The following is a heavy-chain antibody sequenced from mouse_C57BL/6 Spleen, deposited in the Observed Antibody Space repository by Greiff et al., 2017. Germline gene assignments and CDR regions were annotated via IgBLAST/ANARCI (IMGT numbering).Heavy chain of an antibody. J-gene: IGHJ4*01. V-gene: IGHV1-50*01. Sequence: QVQLQQPGAELVKPGASVKLSCKASGYTFTSYWMQWVKQRPGQGLEWIGEIDPSDSYPNYNQKFKGKATLTVDTSSSTAYMQLSSLTSEDSAVFYCARPVTTGAMDYWGQGASVTVSS. CDR1: GYTFTSYW. CDR2: IDPSDSYP. CDR3: ARPVTTGAMDY. D-gene: IGHD2-1*01.